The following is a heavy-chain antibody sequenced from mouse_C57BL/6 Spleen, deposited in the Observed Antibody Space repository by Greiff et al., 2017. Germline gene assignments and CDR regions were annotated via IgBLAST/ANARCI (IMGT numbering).Heavy chain of an antibody. Sequence: HVQLKQSGAELVRPGTSVKVSCKASGYAFTNYLIEWVKQRPGQGLAWIGVINPGSGGTNYNEKFKGKATLTADKSSSTAYMQLSSLTSEDSAVYFCARDGNYGYAMDYWGQGTSVTVSS. CDR1: GYAFTNYL. J-gene: IGHJ4*01. CDR3: ARDGNYGYAMDY. D-gene: IGHD2-1*01. CDR2: INPGSGGT. V-gene: IGHV1-54*01.